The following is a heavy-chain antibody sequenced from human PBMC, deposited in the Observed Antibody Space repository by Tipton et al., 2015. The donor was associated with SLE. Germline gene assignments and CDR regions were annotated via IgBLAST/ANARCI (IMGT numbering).Heavy chain of an antibody. V-gene: IGHV3-53*04. J-gene: IGHJ4*02. Sequence: QLVQSGGGLVQPGGSLRLSCAASGFTVSSNYMSWVRQAPGKGLEWVSVIYSGGGTYYADSVKGRFTISRDNSKNTLYLQMNSLRAEDTAVYYCARDRGSGWFDFDYWGQGTLVTVSS. D-gene: IGHD6-19*01. CDR3: ARDRGSGWFDFDY. CDR2: IYSGGGT. CDR1: GFTVSSNY.